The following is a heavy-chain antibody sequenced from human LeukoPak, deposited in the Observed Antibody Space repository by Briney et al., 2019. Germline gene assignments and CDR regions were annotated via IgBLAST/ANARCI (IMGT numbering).Heavy chain of an antibody. J-gene: IGHJ4*02. CDR3: AREPRYIAAAGTVY. D-gene: IGHD6-13*01. Sequence: PSETLSLTCAVYGGSFSGYYWSWIRQHPGKGLEWIGYIYYSGSTYYNPSLKSRVTISVDTSKNQFSLKLSSVTAADTAVYYCAREPRYIAAAGTVYWGQGTLVTVSS. CDR1: GGSFSGYY. CDR2: IYYSGST. V-gene: IGHV4-31*11.